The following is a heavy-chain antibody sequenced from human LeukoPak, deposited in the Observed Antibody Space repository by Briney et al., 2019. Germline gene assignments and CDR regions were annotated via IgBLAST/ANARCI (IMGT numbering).Heavy chain of an antibody. CDR3: AREALGYCSGGSCPYYFDY. CDR1: GGSISSSSYY. Sequence: PSETLSLTCTVSGGSISSSSYYWGWIRQPPGKGLEWVGFIYYSGSTYYNPSLKSRVTISVDASKNQFSLKLSSVTAADTAVYYCAREALGYCSGGSCPYYFDYWGQGTLVTVSS. J-gene: IGHJ4*02. V-gene: IGHV4-39*07. D-gene: IGHD2-15*01. CDR2: IYYSGST.